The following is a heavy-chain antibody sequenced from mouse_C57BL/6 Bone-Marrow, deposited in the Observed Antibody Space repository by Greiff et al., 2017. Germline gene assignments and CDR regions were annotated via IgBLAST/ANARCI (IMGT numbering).Heavy chain of an antibody. CDR1: GYTFTSYW. J-gene: IGHJ2*01. CDR3: ARSLDY. CDR2: IYPGSGST. V-gene: IGHV1-55*01. Sequence: VKLMESGAELVKPGASVKMSCKASGYTFTSYWITWVKQRPGQGLEWIGDIYPGSGSTNYNEKFKSKATLTVDTSSSTAYMQLSSLTSEDSAVYYCARSLDYWGQGTTLTVSS.